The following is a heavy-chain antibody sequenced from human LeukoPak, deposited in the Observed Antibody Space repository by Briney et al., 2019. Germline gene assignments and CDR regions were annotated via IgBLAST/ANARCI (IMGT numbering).Heavy chain of an antibody. Sequence: PGGSLRLSCAASGFTFSSYSMNWVRQAPGKGLEWVSYISSSSSTIYYADSVKGRFTISRDNAKNSLYLQMNSLRAEDTAVYYCARDPRYFAWFYYFDYWGQGTLVTVSS. V-gene: IGHV3-48*04. CDR1: GFTFSSYS. D-gene: IGHD3-9*01. CDR2: ISSSSSTI. J-gene: IGHJ4*02. CDR3: ARDPRYFAWFYYFDY.